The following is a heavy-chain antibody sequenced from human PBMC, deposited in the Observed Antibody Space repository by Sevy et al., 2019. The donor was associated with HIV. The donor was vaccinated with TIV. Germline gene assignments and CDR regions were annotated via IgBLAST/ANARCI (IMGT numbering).Heavy chain of an antibody. V-gene: IGHV3-23*01. CDR1: GFTFTEFV. D-gene: IGHD3-22*01. Sequence: GGSLRLSCAASGFTFTEFVMSWVRRSPEKGLEWVSIRNSGGGSTDYADSVKGRFTISRDNSQNTLDLQMNSLRAEDTAVYYCAKDVVGGYYDSSGYSDHWGQGTLVTVSS. CDR3: AKDVVGGYYDSSGYSDH. J-gene: IGHJ4*02. CDR2: RNSGGGST.